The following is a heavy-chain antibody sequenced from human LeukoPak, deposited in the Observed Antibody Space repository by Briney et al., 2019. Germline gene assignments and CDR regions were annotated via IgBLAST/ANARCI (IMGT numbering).Heavy chain of an antibody. Sequence: PGGSLRLSCAASGFTFSDYGMSWVRQSPRKGLEWVSGISGADGTTYYADSVKGRFTISRDNSKSTLYLQMNNLRAEDTAVYYCARDASPSLAAGYYDAFDIWGQGTKVTVSS. CDR2: ISGADGTT. CDR3: ARDASPSLAAGYYDAFDI. D-gene: IGHD3-22*01. CDR1: GFTFSDYG. J-gene: IGHJ3*02. V-gene: IGHV3-23*01.